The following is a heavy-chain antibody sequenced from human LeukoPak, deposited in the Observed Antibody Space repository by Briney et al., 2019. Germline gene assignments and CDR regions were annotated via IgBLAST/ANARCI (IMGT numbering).Heavy chain of an antibody. J-gene: IGHJ4*02. CDR3: AREGTIAAAGTFWVDY. Sequence: PGGSLRLSCAASGFTFSSYGMHWVRQAPGKGLEWVAVIWYDGSNKYYANSVKGRFTISRDNSKNTLYLQMNSLGAEDTAVYYCAREGTIAAAGTFWVDYWGQGTLVTVSS. V-gene: IGHV3-33*01. CDR1: GFTFSSYG. D-gene: IGHD6-13*01. CDR2: IWYDGSNK.